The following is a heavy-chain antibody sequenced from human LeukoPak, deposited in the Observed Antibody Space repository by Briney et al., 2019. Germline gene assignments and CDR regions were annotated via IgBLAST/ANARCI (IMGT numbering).Heavy chain of an antibody. D-gene: IGHD5-18*01. Sequence: PSQTLSLTCTVSGGSISSGGYYWSWIRQPPGKGLEWIGYIYYSGSTYYNPSLKSRVTISVDTSKNQFSLKLSSVTAADTAVYYCARGGESLQEWIQLWFPGKNWLDPWGQGTLVTVSS. J-gene: IGHJ5*02. CDR3: ARGGESLQEWIQLWFPGKNWLDP. CDR2: IYYSGST. CDR1: GGSISSGGYY. V-gene: IGHV4-31*03.